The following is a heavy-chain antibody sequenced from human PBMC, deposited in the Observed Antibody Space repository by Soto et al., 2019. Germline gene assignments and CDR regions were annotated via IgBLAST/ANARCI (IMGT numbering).Heavy chain of an antibody. CDR3: TTGLYCTNGVCDYYYYYSMDV. CDR1: GFTFSNAW. Sequence: GGSLRLSCAASGFTFSNAWMNWVRQAPGKGLEWVGRIKSKTDGGTTDYAAPVKGRFTISRDDSKNTLYLQMNSLKTEDTAVYYCTTGLYCTNGVCDYYYYYSMDVWGQGTTVTVSS. V-gene: IGHV3-15*07. CDR2: IKSKTDGGTT. J-gene: IGHJ6*02. D-gene: IGHD2-8*01.